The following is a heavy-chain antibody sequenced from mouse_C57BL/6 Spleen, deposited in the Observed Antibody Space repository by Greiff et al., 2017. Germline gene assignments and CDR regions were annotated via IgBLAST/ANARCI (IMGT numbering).Heavy chain of an antibody. CDR2: IDPETGGT. Sequence: QVQLQQSGAELVRPGASVTLSCKASGYTFTDYELHWVKQTPVHGLEWIGAIDPETGGTAYNQKFKGQAILTADKSSSTAYMELRSLTSEDSAVYYCTRWITTVERGYWGQGTTLTVSS. D-gene: IGHD1-1*01. CDR3: TRWITTVERGY. CDR1: GYTFTDYE. V-gene: IGHV1-15*01. J-gene: IGHJ2*01.